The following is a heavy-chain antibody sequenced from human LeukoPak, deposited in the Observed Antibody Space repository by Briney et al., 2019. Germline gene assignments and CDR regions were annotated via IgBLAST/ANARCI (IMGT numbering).Heavy chain of an antibody. CDR2: IWNDGRNK. Sequence: GGSLRLSCAASGFTFSNYGMHWVRRAPGKGLDWVAVIWNDGRNKYYADSVKGRFTISRDNSKNTLYLQMNSLRAEDTSVYYCASGSGRSPPDFDYWGQETLVTVSS. V-gene: IGHV3-33*01. CDR3: ASGSGRSPPDFDY. J-gene: IGHJ4*02. CDR1: GFTFSNYG. D-gene: IGHD3-10*01.